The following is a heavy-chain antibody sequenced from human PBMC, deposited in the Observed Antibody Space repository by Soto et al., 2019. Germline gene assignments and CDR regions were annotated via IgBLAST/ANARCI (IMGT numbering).Heavy chain of an antibody. D-gene: IGHD3-10*01. CDR3: TTVRYLVRGVIDY. CDR1: GFTFSNAW. Sequence: GGSLRLSCAASGFTFSNAWMSWVRQAPGKGLEWVGRIKSKTDGGTTDYAAPVKGRFTISRDDSKNTLYLQMNSLKTQATAVYYCTTVRYLVRGVIDYWGEGTLVTDSS. J-gene: IGHJ4*02. V-gene: IGHV3-15*01. CDR2: IKSKTDGGTT.